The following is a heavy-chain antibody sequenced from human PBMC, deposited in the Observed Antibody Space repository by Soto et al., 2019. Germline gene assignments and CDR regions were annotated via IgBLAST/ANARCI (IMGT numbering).Heavy chain of an antibody. CDR1: GFTFSSYD. D-gene: IGHD3-10*01. Sequence: GGSLRLSCAASGFTFSSYDMHWVRQATGKGLEWVSAIGTAGDTYYPGSVKGRFTISRENAKNSLYLQMNSLRAEDTAVYYCASGRITMVRGVTDYGMDVWGQGTTVTVSS. CDR3: ASGRITMVRGVTDYGMDV. V-gene: IGHV3-13*01. J-gene: IGHJ6*02. CDR2: IGTAGDT.